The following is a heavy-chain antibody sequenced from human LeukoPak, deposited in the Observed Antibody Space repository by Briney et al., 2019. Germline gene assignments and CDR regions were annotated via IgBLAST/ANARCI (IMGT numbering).Heavy chain of an antibody. D-gene: IGHD2-21*01. Sequence: ASVKVSCKASGYTFTGYYIHWVRQAPGQGLEWMGWINPNTGGTNYVQRFQGRVTMTRDTSISTGYMELSRLRSDDTAVYYCAGAAFPSSFDYWGQGTLVIVSS. CDR3: AGAAFPSSFDY. CDR2: INPNTGGT. V-gene: IGHV1-2*02. CDR1: GYTFTGYY. J-gene: IGHJ4*02.